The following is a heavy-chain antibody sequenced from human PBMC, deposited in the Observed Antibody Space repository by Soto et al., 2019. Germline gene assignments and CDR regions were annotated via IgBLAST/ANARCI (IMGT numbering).Heavy chain of an antibody. CDR3: AKDRLRYFDWFLGPDY. D-gene: IGHD3-9*01. Sequence: QPGGSLRLSCAASGYTFSTYGMHWVRQAPGKGLEWVAVISYDGSNKYYADSVKGRFTISRDNSKNTLYLQMNSLRAEDTAVYYCAKDRLRYFDWFLGPDYWGQGTLVTVSS. V-gene: IGHV3-30*18. CDR1: GYTFSTYG. J-gene: IGHJ4*02. CDR2: ISYDGSNK.